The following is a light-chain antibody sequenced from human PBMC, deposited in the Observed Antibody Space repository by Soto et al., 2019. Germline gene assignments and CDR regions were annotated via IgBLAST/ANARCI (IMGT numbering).Light chain of an antibody. CDR1: ESISRF. CDR3: QQRRNWPPWT. CDR2: DAS. V-gene: IGKV3-11*01. J-gene: IGKJ1*01. Sequence: EIVLTQSPATLSLSPGESATLSCRASESISRFLGWYQQKRGQAPRLLIYDASKRAPGIPVRFSGSGSGTDFTLTISSLEPEDFAVYYCQQRRNWPPWTFGQGTKVDIK.